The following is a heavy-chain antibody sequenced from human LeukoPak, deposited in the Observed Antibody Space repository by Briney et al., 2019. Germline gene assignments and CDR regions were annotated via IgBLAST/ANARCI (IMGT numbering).Heavy chain of an antibody. V-gene: IGHV3-7*01. CDR1: GFTFSSYW. CDR3: ARAFGSSFLPFFYDY. D-gene: IGHD2-15*01. CDR2: IKQDGSEK. J-gene: IGHJ4*02. Sequence: PGGSLRLSCAASGFTFSSYWMTWVRQAPGKGLEWVANIKQDGSEKYYVDSVKGRFTISRDNAKNSLYLQMNSLRAEDTAVYFCARAFGSSFLPFFYDYWGQGTLVTVSS.